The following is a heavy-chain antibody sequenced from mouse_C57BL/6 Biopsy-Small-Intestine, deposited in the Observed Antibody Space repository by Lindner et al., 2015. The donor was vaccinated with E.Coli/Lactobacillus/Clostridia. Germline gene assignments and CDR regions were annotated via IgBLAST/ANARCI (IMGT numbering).Heavy chain of an antibody. CDR1: GYSFTDYN. CDR2: INPNYGGI. CDR3: ARRGNWEGFAF. V-gene: IGHV1-39*01. Sequence: VQLQESGPELVKPGASVKISCKASGYSFTDYNMNWVKQSNGKSLEWIGVINPNYGGISYNQMFKDKATLTVDQSSSTAYMQLNSLTSEDSAVYYCARRGNWEGFAFWGQGTLVTVSA. D-gene: IGHD4-1*01. J-gene: IGHJ3*01.